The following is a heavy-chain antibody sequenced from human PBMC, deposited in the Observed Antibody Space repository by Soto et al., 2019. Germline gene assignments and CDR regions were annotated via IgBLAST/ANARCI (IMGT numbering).Heavy chain of an antibody. V-gene: IGHV1-18*01. CDR1: GYTFTSYG. D-gene: IGHD3-3*01. Sequence: GASVKVSCKASGYTFTSYGISWVRQAPGQGLEWMGWISAYNGNTNYAQKLQGRVTMTTDTSTSTAYMELRSLRSGDTAVYYCARSNVSLYYDFWSGYYTVGYYYYGMDVWGQGTTVTVSS. CDR3: ARSNVSLYYDFWSGYYTVGYYYYGMDV. J-gene: IGHJ6*02. CDR2: ISAYNGNT.